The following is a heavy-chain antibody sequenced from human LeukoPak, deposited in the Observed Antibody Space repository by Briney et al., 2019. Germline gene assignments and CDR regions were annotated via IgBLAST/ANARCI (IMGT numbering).Heavy chain of an antibody. V-gene: IGHV1-46*01. CDR1: GYTFTSYY. J-gene: IGHJ3*02. CDR3: ARVSEAIFGVVIAFDI. Sequence: GASVKVSCKASGYTFTSYYMHWVRQAPGQGLEWMGIINPSGGSTSYAQKFQGRVTMTRDTSTSTVYMELSRLRSDDTAVYYCARVSEAIFGVVIAFDIWGQGTMVTVSS. CDR2: INPSGGST. D-gene: IGHD3-3*01.